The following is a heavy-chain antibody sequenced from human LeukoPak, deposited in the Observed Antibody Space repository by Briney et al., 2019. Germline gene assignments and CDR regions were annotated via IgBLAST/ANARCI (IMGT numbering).Heavy chain of an antibody. CDR2: ISSSGSTI. D-gene: IGHD3-10*01. V-gene: IGHV3-48*04. J-gene: IGHJ4*02. Sequence: GGSLRLSCVASGFTFSSYSMNWVRQAPGKGLEWVSYISSSGSTIYYADSVKGRFTISRDNAKNSLYLQMNSLRAEDTAVYYCARGLWFGESSHYWGQGTLVTVSS. CDR3: ARGLWFGESSHY. CDR1: GFTFSSYS.